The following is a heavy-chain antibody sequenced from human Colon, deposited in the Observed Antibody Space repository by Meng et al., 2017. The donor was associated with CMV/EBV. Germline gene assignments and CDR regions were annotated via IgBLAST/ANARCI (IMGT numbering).Heavy chain of an antibody. CDR1: GGPLTGYI. J-gene: IGHJ1*01. CDR2: INYSEHT. V-gene: IGHV4-34*01. Sequence: ESLRLSCAVHGGPLTGYIWGWIRKTPGERLEWVGEINYSEHTNYNPSLSGRVSIAIDKSNNQVSLRLTSVTAADTAVYDCARTMVGGVWGLGTPVTVSS. CDR3: ARTMVGGV. D-gene: IGHD1-26*01.